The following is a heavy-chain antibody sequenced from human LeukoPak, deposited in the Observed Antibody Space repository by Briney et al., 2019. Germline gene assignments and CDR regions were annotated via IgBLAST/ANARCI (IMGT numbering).Heavy chain of an antibody. V-gene: IGHV3-23*01. CDR1: GFTFSSYA. Sequence: GGALRLSCAASGFTFSSYAMSWVRQAPGKGLEWVSAISGSGGSTYYADSVKGRFTISRDNSKNTLYLQMNSLRAEDTAVYYCAKQNGVVRGVIIGWGQGPLVTVSS. CDR3: AKQNGVVRGVIIG. CDR2: ISGSGGST. D-gene: IGHD3-10*01. J-gene: IGHJ4*02.